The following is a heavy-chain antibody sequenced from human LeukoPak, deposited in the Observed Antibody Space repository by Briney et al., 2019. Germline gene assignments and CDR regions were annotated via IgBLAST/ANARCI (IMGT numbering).Heavy chain of an antibody. CDR2: INGGGDAT. J-gene: IGHJ3*01. V-gene: IGHV3-23*01. CDR3: ARCTASCYANAFDV. D-gene: IGHD2-2*01. Sequence: GGSLRLSCAVSGFTISNYVMSWVRQAPGKGLEWVSGINGGGDATEYADSVKGRFTISRDNSKKTLYLQMNSLGPEDTAVYYCARCTASCYANAFDVWGQGTLLTVSS. CDR1: GFTISNYV.